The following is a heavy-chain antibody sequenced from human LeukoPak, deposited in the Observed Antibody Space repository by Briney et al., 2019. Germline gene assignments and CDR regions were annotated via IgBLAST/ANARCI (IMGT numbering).Heavy chain of an antibody. CDR3: ARHPTTPDY. CDR1: GASISDYS. D-gene: IGHD5-12*01. V-gene: IGHV4-59*01. CDR2: VYYTGSP. J-gene: IGHJ4*02. Sequence: PSETLSLTCTVSGASISDYSWSWIRQPPGKRLEWIGYVYYTGSPNYNPSLQSRVTLSVDTSKNQLSLNLTSVTAADTAVYYCARHPTTPDYWGQGTLVTVSS.